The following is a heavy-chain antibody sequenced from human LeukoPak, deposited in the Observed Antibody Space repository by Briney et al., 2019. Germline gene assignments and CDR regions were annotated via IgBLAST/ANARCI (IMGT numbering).Heavy chain of an antibody. V-gene: IGHV3-7*01. CDR3: AKLLGTATTYDS. Sequence: GGSLRLSCEASGFTFSGNWMSWVRQAPGKGLEWVASINPDGSQKLYVDSVKGRFTISRDNTKSSLYLQMNSLGAEDTAMYYCAKLLGTATTYDSWGQGTRVTVSS. CDR1: GFTFSGNW. D-gene: IGHD5-24*01. J-gene: IGHJ4*02. CDR2: INPDGSQK.